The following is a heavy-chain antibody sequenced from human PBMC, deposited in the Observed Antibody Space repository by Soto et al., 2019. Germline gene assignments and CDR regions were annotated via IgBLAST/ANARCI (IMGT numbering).Heavy chain of an antibody. J-gene: IGHJ4*02. Sequence: SVKVSCKASGGTFRSYTISWVRQAPGQGLEWMGRIIPILGIANYAQKFQGRVTITADKSTSTAYMELSSLRSEDTAVYYCATRIAVAGPYFDYWGQGTLVTVSS. CDR1: GGTFRSYT. D-gene: IGHD6-19*01. V-gene: IGHV1-69*02. CDR3: ATRIAVAGPYFDY. CDR2: IIPILGIA.